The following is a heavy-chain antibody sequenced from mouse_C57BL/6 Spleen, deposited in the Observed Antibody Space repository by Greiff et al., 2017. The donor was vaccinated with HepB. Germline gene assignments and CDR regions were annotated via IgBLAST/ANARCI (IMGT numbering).Heavy chain of an antibody. CDR1: GFNIKDYY. Sequence: VQLQQSGAELVKPGASVKLSCTASGFNIKDYYMHWVKQRTEQGLEWIGRIDPEDGVTKYAPKFQGKATITADTSSNTAYLQLSSLTSEDTAVYYCARATVVGFDYWGQGTTLTVSS. D-gene: IGHD1-1*01. J-gene: IGHJ2*01. CDR2: IDPEDGVT. V-gene: IGHV14-2*01. CDR3: ARATVVGFDY.